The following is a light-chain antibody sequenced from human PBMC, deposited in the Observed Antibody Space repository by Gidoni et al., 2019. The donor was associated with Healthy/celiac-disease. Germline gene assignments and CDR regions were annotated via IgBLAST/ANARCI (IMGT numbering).Light chain of an antibody. J-gene: IGKJ2*04. CDR1: QDISNY. CDR3: QQYDNLLRCS. Sequence: DIQMTQSPSSLSASVGDRVTITCQASQDISNYLNWYQQKPGKAPKLLIYDASNLETGVPSRFSGSGSGTDFTFTISSLQPEDIVTYYCQQYDNLLRCSFGQGTKLEIK. CDR2: DAS. V-gene: IGKV1-33*01.